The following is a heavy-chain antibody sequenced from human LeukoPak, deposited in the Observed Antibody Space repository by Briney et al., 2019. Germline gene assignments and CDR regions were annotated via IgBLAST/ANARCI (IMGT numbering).Heavy chain of an antibody. CDR1: GFTFDDYA. J-gene: IGHJ4*02. V-gene: IGHV3-9*01. CDR3: AVRGPPVY. Sequence: PGRSLRLSCAASGFTFDDYAMHWVRQAPGKGLEWVSGISWNSGSIGYADSVKGRFTISRDNAKNSLYLQMNSLRAEDTALYYCAVRGPPVYWGQGTLVTVSS. CDR2: ISWNSGSI.